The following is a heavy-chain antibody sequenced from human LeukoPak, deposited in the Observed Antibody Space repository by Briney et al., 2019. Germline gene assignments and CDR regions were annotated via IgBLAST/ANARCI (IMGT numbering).Heavy chain of an antibody. Sequence: GGSLRLSCAASGFTFSDYYMSWIRQAPGKGLEWVSYISSSGSTIYYADSVKGRFTISRDNSKNTLYLQMNSLRAEDTAVYYCAKDQFAIDSTPVWYFDLWGRGTLVTVSS. CDR2: ISSSGSTI. D-gene: IGHD3-22*01. V-gene: IGHV3-11*01. J-gene: IGHJ2*01. CDR1: GFTFSDYY. CDR3: AKDQFAIDSTPVWYFDL.